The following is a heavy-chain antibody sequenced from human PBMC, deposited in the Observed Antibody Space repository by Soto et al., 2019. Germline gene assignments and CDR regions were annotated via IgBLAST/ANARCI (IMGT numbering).Heavy chain of an antibody. J-gene: IGHJ4*02. D-gene: IGHD6-13*01. Sequence: SETLSLTCAVYGGSFSGYYWSWIRQPPGKGLEWIGEINHSGSTNYNPSLKSRVTISVDTSKNQFSLKLSSVTAADTAVYYCARGRYSSSWFYYFDYWGQGTLVTVS. CDR1: GGSFSGYY. V-gene: IGHV4-34*01. CDR3: ARGRYSSSWFYYFDY. CDR2: INHSGST.